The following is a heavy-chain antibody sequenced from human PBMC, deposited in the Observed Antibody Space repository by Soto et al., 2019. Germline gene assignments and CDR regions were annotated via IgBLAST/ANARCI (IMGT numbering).Heavy chain of an antibody. V-gene: IGHV3-48*01. D-gene: IGHD4-17*01. CDR2: ISPSDTTI. J-gene: IGHJ4*02. CDR3: ARLLYDSGDYVGY. CDR1: GFTFSSYS. Sequence: EAQLAESGGTLVQPGGSLRLSCVASGFTFSSYSMNWVRQAPGKGLEWVAYISPSDTTIYYADSVKGRFTISRDDSKNSVYLQMNSLRVDDTALYYCARLLYDSGDYVGYWGQGTLVTVSA.